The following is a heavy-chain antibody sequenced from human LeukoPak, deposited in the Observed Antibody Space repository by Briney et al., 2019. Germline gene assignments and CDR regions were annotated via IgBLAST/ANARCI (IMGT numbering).Heavy chain of an antibody. Sequence: SETLSLTCAVYVGSFSGYYWSWIRQPPGKGLEWIGEINHSGSTNYNPSLKSRVTISVDTSKNQFSLELSSVTAADTAVYYCARGRTDIVVVVAAPALDYWGQGTLVTVSS. CDR2: INHSGST. V-gene: IGHV4-34*01. CDR1: VGSFSGYY. D-gene: IGHD2-15*01. J-gene: IGHJ4*02. CDR3: ARGRTDIVVVVAAPALDY.